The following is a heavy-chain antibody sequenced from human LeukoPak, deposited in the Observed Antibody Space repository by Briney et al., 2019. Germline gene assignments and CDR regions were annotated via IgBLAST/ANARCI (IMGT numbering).Heavy chain of an antibody. CDR2: INPNSGGT. V-gene: IGHV1-2*04. CDR3: ARANALHCSSTSCLFDY. CDR1: GYTFTGYY. J-gene: IGHJ4*02. D-gene: IGHD2-2*01. Sequence: GASVKVSCQASGYTFTGYYMHWVRQAPGQGLEWVGWINPNSGGTYSAQKFQGWVTMTRDTSISTAYMELGRLTPDDTAVYYCARANALHCSSTSCLFDYWGQGTLVTVSS.